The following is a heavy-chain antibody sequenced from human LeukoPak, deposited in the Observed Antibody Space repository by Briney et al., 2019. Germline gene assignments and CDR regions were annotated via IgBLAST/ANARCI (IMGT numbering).Heavy chain of an antibody. CDR3: ARVLRYCSGGSCPMDV. D-gene: IGHD2-15*01. Sequence: GASVKVSCKASGYTFTGYYMHWVRQAPGQGLEWMGWINPNSGGTNYAQKFQGRVTMTRDTSIGTAYMELSRLRSDDAAVYYCARVLRYCSGGSCPMDVWGKGTTVTVSS. J-gene: IGHJ6*04. CDR1: GYTFTGYY. V-gene: IGHV1-2*02. CDR2: INPNSGGT.